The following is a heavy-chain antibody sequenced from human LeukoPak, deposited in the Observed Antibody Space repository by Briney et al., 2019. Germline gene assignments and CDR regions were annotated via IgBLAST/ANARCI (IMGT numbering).Heavy chain of an antibody. Sequence: PSETLSLTCNVSGGSISSGGYYWSWIRQPPGKGLEWIGYIYHSGSTYYNPSLKSRVTISVDRSKNQFSLKLSSVTAADTAVYYCARQGGWLQPFDYWGQGTLVTVSS. J-gene: IGHJ4*02. V-gene: IGHV4-30-2*01. CDR2: IYHSGST. D-gene: IGHD5-24*01. CDR1: GGSISSGGYY. CDR3: ARQGGWLQPFDY.